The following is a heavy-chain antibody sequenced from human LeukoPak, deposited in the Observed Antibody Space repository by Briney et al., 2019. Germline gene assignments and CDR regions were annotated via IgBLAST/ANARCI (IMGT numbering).Heavy chain of an antibody. V-gene: IGHV3-7*01. CDR2: IMQDGDAK. CDR3: ARHFYGYFDS. J-gene: IGHJ4*02. CDR1: GFTFSSYW. Sequence: GGSLRLSCAASGFTFSSYWMTWVRHAPGKRLEWVANIMQDGDAKYLVDSVKGRFTFSRDNAKNSLYLQMNSLRVEDTGVYYCARHFYGYFDSWGQGTLVTVSS. D-gene: IGHD2/OR15-2a*01.